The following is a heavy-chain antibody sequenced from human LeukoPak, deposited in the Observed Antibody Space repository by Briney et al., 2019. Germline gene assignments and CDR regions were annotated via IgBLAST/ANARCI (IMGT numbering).Heavy chain of an antibody. Sequence: KPSETLSLTCAVSGYSISSGYYWGWIRQPPGKGLEWIGSIYHSGSTYYNPSLKSRVTISVDTSKNQFSLKLSSVTAADTAVYYCARLLVTPGHFDYWGQGTLVTVSS. V-gene: IGHV4-38-2*01. J-gene: IGHJ4*02. CDR3: ARLLVTPGHFDY. D-gene: IGHD4-23*01. CDR1: GYSISSGYY. CDR2: IYHSGST.